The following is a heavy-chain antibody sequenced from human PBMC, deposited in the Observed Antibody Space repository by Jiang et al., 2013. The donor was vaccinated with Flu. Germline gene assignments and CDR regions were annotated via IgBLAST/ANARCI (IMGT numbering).Heavy chain of an antibody. V-gene: IGHV3-48*03. CDR1: GFTFSSYE. CDR3: ARVHGDGYFDY. D-gene: IGHD4-17*01. J-gene: IGHJ4*02. CDR2: ISSSGSTI. Sequence: QLVESGGGLVQPGGSLRLSCAASGFTFSSYEMNWVRQAPGKGLEWVSYISSSGSTIYYADSVKGRFTISRDNAKNTLYLQMNSLRAEDTAVYYCARVHGDGYFDYWGQGTLVTVSS.